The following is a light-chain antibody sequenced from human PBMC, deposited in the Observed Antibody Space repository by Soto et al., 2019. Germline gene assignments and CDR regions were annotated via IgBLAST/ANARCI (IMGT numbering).Light chain of an antibody. CDR3: QQAERFPLT. J-gene: IGKJ1*01. CDR1: QSINSW. V-gene: IGKV1D-12*01. Sequence: DVLMTQSPSSVSASVGDRLTITCRASQSINSWWLAWYQQKPGRAPKLLISAASTLQSGVPSRFRGSGTWTEFTPTISRPQAEEFSTYFWQQAERFPLTFRQRTQVE. CDR2: AAS.